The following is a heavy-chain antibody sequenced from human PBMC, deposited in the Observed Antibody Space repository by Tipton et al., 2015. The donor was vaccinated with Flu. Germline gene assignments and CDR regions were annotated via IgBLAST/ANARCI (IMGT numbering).Heavy chain of an antibody. CDR3: ARGGAAIHFHDAFDI. CDR1: GGSFSGYY. V-gene: IGHV4-34*01. CDR2: INHSGST. D-gene: IGHD2-2*01. Sequence: TLSLTCTVYGGSFSGYYWSWIRQPPGKGLEWIGEINHSGSTNYNPSLKSRVTISVDTSKNQFSLKLSSVTAADTAVYYCARGGAAIHFHDAFDIWGQGTMVAVSS. J-gene: IGHJ3*02.